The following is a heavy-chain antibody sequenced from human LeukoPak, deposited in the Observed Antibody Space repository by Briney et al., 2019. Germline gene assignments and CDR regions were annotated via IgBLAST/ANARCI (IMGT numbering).Heavy chain of an antibody. CDR1: GGSISSYY. J-gene: IGHJ4*02. V-gene: IGHV4-4*09. CDR3: AGSVGSHLIDY. Sequence: SETLSLTCTVSGGSISSYYWSWIRQPPGKGLEWIGYIYTSGSTNYNPSLKSRVTISVDTSKNQFSLKLSSVTAADTAVYYCAGSVGSHLIDYWGQGTLVTVSS. D-gene: IGHD1-26*01. CDR2: IYTSGST.